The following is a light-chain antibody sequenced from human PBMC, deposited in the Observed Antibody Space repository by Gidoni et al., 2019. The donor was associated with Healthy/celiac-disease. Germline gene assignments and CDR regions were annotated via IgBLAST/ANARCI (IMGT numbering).Light chain of an antibody. CDR1: QSVSSN. J-gene: IGKJ1*01. V-gene: IGKV3-15*01. CDR3: QQYRT. CDR2: GAS. Sequence: EIAITQSPATLSVSPGESATLTCSASQSVSSNLAWYQQKPGQAPRLLIYGASTRATGIPARFSGSGSGTEFTLTISSLQSEDFAVYYCQQYRTFGQGTKVEIK.